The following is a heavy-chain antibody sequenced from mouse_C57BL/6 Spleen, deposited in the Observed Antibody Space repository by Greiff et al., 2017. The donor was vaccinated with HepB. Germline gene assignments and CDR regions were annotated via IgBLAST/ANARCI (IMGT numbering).Heavy chain of an antibody. D-gene: IGHD3-2*02. CDR1: GYTFTDYY. J-gene: IGHJ2*01. Sequence: EVKLQESGPVLVKPGASVKMSCKASGYTFTDYYMNWVKQSHGKSLEWIGVINPYNGGTSYNQKFKGKATLTVDKSSSTAYMELNSLTSEDSAVYYCARRGNSSGQYYFDYWGQGTTLTVSS. CDR3: ARRGNSSGQYYFDY. V-gene: IGHV1-19*01. CDR2: INPYNGGT.